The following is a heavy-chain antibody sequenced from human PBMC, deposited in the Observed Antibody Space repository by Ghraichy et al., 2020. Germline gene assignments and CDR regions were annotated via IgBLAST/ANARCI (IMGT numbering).Heavy chain of an antibody. Sequence: GESLNISCAASGFAFSSYAMHWVRQAPGKGLEWVAVISYDGSNKYYADSVKGRFTISRDNSKNTLYLQMNSLRAEDTAVYYCARVVDYYDSSGLPCYWGQGTLVTVSS. CDR2: ISYDGSNK. J-gene: IGHJ4*02. V-gene: IGHV3-30-3*01. CDR3: ARVVDYYDSSGLPCY. CDR1: GFAFSSYA. D-gene: IGHD3-22*01.